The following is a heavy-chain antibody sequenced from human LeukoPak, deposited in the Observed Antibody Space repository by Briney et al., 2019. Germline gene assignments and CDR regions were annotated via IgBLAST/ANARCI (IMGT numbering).Heavy chain of an antibody. Sequence: SETLSLTCAVYGGSLNDYLWRWIRQPPGQGLEWIGEVGHSGTTNYNPSLKSRVTISVDTSKNQFSLKLNSVTAADTAVYFCARELISSRAAFDTWGQGTVVTVSS. J-gene: IGHJ3*02. CDR2: VGHSGTT. V-gene: IGHV4-34*01. CDR1: GGSLNDYL. CDR3: ARELISSRAAFDT. D-gene: IGHD3-10*01.